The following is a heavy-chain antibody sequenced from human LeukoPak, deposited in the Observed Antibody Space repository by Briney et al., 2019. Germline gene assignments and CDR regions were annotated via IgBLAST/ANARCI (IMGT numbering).Heavy chain of an antibody. V-gene: IGHV4-59*01. CDR2: IYYSGNT. J-gene: IGHJ4*02. CDR3: ARGDGYIGFDY. Sequence: SETLSLTCTVSGGSISNKYWSWIRQPPGKGLEWIGYIYYSGNTNYNPSLKSRVTILVDTSKNQVSLKLSSVTAADTAVYFCARGDGYIGFDYWGQGTLVTVSS. D-gene: IGHD5-24*01. CDR1: GGSISNKY.